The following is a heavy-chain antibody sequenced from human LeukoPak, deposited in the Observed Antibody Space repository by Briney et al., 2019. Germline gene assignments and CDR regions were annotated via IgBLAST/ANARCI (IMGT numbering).Heavy chain of an antibody. Sequence: GGSLRLSCAASGFTFSSYSMNWVRQAPGKGLEWVSYISSSSSTIYYADSVKGRFTISRDNAKNSLYLQMNSLRAEDTAVYYCARDGYSYGLPFDYWGQGTLVTVSS. CDR2: ISSSSSTI. CDR1: GFTFSSYS. D-gene: IGHD5-18*01. CDR3: ARDGYSYGLPFDY. V-gene: IGHV3-48*04. J-gene: IGHJ4*02.